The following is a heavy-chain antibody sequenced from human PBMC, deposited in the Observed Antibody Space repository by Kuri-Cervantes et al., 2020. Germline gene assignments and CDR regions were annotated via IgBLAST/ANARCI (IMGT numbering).Heavy chain of an antibody. CDR2: ISGSGGST. J-gene: IGHJ6*02. CDR3: ARYCTNGVCQLEYYYGMDA. Sequence: GGSLRLSCAASGFTFSSYAMSWVRQAPGKGLEWVSAISGSGGSTYYADSVKGRFTISRDNSKNTLYLQMNSLRAEDTAVYYCARYCTNGVCQLEYYYGMDAWGQGTTVTVSS. CDR1: GFTFSSYA. D-gene: IGHD2-8*01. V-gene: IGHV3-23*01.